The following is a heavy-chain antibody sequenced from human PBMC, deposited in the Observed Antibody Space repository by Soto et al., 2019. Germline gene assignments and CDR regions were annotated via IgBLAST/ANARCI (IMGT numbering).Heavy chain of an antibody. Sequence: HVKLVESGGGVVQPGRSLRLSCAASGFTFSSYGMQWVRQSPGEGPEWVAIVANDGSNQYYAESVKGRFTISRDNSKTTVFLEMDSLRPEDTAVYYCARSSGGSSWYPPDYWGQGTLVTVSS. D-gene: IGHD6-13*01. CDR3: ARSSGGSSWYPPDY. CDR2: VANDGSNQ. J-gene: IGHJ4*02. V-gene: IGHV3-30*03. CDR1: GFTFSSYG.